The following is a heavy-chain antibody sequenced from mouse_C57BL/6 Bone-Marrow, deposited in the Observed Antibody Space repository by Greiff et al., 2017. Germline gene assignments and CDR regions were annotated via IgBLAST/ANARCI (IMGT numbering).Heavy chain of an antibody. V-gene: IGHV1-36*01. D-gene: IGHD1-1*01. Sequence: VQLKESGPVLVKPGPSVKISCKASGFTFTDYYMHWVKQSHGKSLEWIGLVYPYNGGTSYNQKFKGKATLTVDTSSSTAYMELNSLTSEDSAVYYCARGLYYYGSSYVDWYFDVWGTGTTVTVSS. CDR3: ARGLYYYGSSYVDWYFDV. J-gene: IGHJ1*03. CDR2: VYPYNGGT. CDR1: GFTFTDYY.